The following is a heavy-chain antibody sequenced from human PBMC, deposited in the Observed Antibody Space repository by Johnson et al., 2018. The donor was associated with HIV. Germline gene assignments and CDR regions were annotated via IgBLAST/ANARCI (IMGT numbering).Heavy chain of an antibody. CDR1: GFTFSSYA. CDR3: ARGGYYDSKPYDAFDI. CDR2: ISYDGSNK. Sequence: QVQLVESGGGVVQPGGSLRLSCAASGFTFSSYAMHWVRQAPGKGLEWVAVISYDGSNKYYADSVKGRFTISRDNSKNTLYLQMNSLRAEDTAVYYCARGGYYDSKPYDAFDIWGQGTMVTVSS. J-gene: IGHJ3*02. D-gene: IGHD3-22*01. V-gene: IGHV3-30-3*01.